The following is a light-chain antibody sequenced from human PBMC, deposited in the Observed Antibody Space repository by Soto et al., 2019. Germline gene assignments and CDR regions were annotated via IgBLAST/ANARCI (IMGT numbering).Light chain of an antibody. CDR2: GAN. Sequence: QAVVTQEPSLTVSPGGTVTLTCTSSTGPVTSDYFPNWFQQKPGQAPRALIYGANNRHSWTPARFSGSLLGGKAALTLSGVQPEDEADYYCLLYNSGAVLWVFGGGTKLTVL. V-gene: IGLV7-43*01. CDR1: TGPVTSDYF. J-gene: IGLJ3*02. CDR3: LLYNSGAVLWV.